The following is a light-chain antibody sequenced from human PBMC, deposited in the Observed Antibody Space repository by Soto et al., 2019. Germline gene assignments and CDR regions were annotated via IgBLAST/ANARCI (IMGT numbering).Light chain of an antibody. CDR3: QQYNSWPGT. Sequence: EIVMTQSPATLSVSPGERATLSCRASQSVSINLAWYQQKPGQAPRLLIYGASTRASGIPARFSGSGSGTEFTLTISSLQSEDFALCYCQQYNSWPGTFGQGTKVEIK. J-gene: IGKJ1*01. CDR2: GAS. CDR1: QSVSIN. V-gene: IGKV3-15*01.